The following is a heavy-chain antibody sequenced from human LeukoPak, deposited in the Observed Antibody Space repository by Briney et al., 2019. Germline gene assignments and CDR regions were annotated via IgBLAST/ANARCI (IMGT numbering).Heavy chain of an antibody. CDR3: ARDRGLITSEGVGFDY. CDR2: IYYTGAT. D-gene: IGHD3-16*01. J-gene: IGHJ4*02. V-gene: IGHV4-59*01. Sequence: PSETLSLTCTVSGGSITRYYWSWIRQSPGKGLEWIASIYYTGATYYNPSLKSRVTISVDTSTNQFSLRLNSVTAADTAVYYCARDRGLITSEGVGFDYWGQGTLVTVSS. CDR1: GGSITRYY.